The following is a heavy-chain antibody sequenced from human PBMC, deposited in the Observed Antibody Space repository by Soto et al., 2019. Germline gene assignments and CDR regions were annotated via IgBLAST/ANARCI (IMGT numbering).Heavy chain of an antibody. J-gene: IGHJ4*02. CDR2: VFHTGST. Sequence: QVRLQQWGAGRLKPSETLSLTCDVYDGSFTAYLWNWVRQSPGKGLEWIGQVFHTGSTDYNPSLRGRVAISADTSSNQFSLRLSSMTAADKGVYYCASRQAQGLNYWGLGTLVTVSS. CDR1: DGSFTAYL. V-gene: IGHV4-34*12. CDR3: ASRQAQGLNY.